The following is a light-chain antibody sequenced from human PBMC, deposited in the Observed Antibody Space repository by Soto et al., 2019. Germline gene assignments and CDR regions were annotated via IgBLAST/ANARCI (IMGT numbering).Light chain of an antibody. V-gene: IGKV3-15*01. J-gene: IGKJ1*01. CDR1: QSLSSN. Sequence: EVVMTQSPATLSVSPGERATLSCRASQSLSSNLAWYQQKPGQAPRLLIYGASTRATDIPARFSGSGSGTEFALTISSLQSEDFAVYYCQQYRFWPKTFGQGNRVEIK. CDR3: QQYRFWPKT. CDR2: GAS.